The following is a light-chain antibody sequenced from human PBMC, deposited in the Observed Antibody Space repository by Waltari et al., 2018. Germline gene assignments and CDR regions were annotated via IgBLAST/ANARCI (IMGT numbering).Light chain of an antibody. CDR2: AAS. Sequence: EIALTQFPATLPLSPGARATLSCRASQSVDSYLLWYQQRRGQTPRLVMYAASRRATGIPARFSGSGSGTVFTLTISSLEPDDFAVYYCHQRSNWPITFGQGTRLEI. J-gene: IGKJ5*01. CDR3: HQRSNWPIT. V-gene: IGKV3-11*01. CDR1: QSVDSY.